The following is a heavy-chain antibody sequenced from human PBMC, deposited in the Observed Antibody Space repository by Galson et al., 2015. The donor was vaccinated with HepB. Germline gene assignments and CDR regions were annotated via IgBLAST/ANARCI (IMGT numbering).Heavy chain of an antibody. Sequence: SVKVSCKASGGPFTSYIFNWVRQAPGQGLEYMGRVIPILPIARYAPKFRGRVTITADKSTTAAYMELSSLRSEDTAVYYCARADYYDTSGYPTSKNAFDIWGQGTMVTVSS. D-gene: IGHD3-22*01. J-gene: IGHJ3*02. CDR3: ARADYYDTSGYPTSKNAFDI. CDR1: GGPFTSYI. CDR2: VIPILPIA. V-gene: IGHV1-69*02.